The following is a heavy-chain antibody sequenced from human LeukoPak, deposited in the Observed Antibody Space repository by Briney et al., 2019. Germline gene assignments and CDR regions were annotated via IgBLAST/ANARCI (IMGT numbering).Heavy chain of an antibody. V-gene: IGHV1-69*13. D-gene: IGHD1-26*01. CDR3: ARVQVGATDAFDI. CDR2: IIPIFSTA. J-gene: IGHJ3*02. CDR1: GGTFSSYA. Sequence: ASVKVSCKASGGTFSSYAISWVRQAPGQGLEWMGGIIPIFSTANYAQKFQGRVTITADESTSTSYMERSSLRSEDTAVYYCARVQVGATDAFDIWGQGTMVTVSS.